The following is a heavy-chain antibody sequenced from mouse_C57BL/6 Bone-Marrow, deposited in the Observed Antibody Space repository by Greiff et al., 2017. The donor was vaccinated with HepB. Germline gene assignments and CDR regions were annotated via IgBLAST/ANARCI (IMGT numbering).Heavy chain of an antibody. J-gene: IGHJ4*01. CDR2: IDPSDSYT. CDR1: GYTFTSYW. D-gene: IGHD2-2*01. V-gene: IGHV1-69*01. Sequence: VQLQESGAELVMPGASVKLSCKASGYTFTSYWMHWVKQRPGQGLEWIGEIDPSDSYTNYNQKFKGKSTLTVDKSSSTAYMQLSSLTSEDSAVYYCARFGYDVYYYAMDYWGQGTSVTVSS. CDR3: ARFGYDVYYYAMDY.